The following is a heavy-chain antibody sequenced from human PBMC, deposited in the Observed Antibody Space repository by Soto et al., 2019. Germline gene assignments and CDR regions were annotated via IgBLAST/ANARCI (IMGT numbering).Heavy chain of an antibody. CDR3: ARVSIAVAGPFDY. Sequence: GASVKVSCKASGYTSTNYGMHWVRQAPGQRLEWMGWINAGSGNTKYSQKFQGRITITRDTSASTVYMELSSLRSDDTAVYYCARVSIAVAGPFDYWGQGTLVTVSS. V-gene: IGHV1-3*01. J-gene: IGHJ4*02. CDR2: INAGSGNT. CDR1: GYTSTNYG. D-gene: IGHD6-19*01.